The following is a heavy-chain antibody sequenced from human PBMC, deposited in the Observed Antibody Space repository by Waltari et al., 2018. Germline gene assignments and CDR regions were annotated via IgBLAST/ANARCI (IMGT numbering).Heavy chain of an antibody. CDR2: IYWEADK. CDR1: GFSLSTSGVG. CDR3: AHSGIVTGTASFDY. V-gene: IGHV2-5*02. J-gene: IGHJ4*02. D-gene: IGHD1-20*01. Sequence: QITLKESGPTLAKPTQTLTLTCTFSGFSLSTSGVGVGWIRRPPGKALEWLALIYWEADKRDSPSLKSRLTITKDTSKNQVVLTMTNMDPVDTATYYCAHSGIVTGTASFDYWSQGTLVTVSS.